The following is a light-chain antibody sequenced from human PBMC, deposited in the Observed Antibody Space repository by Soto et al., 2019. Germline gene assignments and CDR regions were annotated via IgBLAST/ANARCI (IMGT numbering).Light chain of an antibody. V-gene: IGLV2-14*01. J-gene: IGLJ1*01. CDR1: SKDVSAYSY. CDR3: SSYTSSSTPYYV. Sequence: QSVLTQPASVSGSPGQSITISCTGNSKDVSAYSYVSWYQQHPGKAHKLMIYDVRKRPSGISNRFSGSKSGNTASLTISGLQAEDESDYFCSSYTSSSTPYYVFGTGTKVTVL. CDR2: DVR.